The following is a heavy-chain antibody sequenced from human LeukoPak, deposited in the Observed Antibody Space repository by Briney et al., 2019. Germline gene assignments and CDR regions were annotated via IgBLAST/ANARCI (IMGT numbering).Heavy chain of an antibody. CDR2: ISYDGSNK. V-gene: IGHV3-30*18. Sequence: GGSLRLSCAASGFTFSTYGMRWVRQAPGKGLEWVAVISYDGSNKYYADSVKGRFTISRDNSKNTLYLQMNSLRAEDTAVYYCAKARGNLRANYFDYWGQGTLVTVSS. D-gene: IGHD1-14*01. CDR1: GFTFSTYG. J-gene: IGHJ4*02. CDR3: AKARGNLRANYFDY.